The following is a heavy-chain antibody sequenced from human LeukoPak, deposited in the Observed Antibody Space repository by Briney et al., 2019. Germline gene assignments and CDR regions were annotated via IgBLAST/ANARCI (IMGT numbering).Heavy chain of an antibody. CDR3: ARDSYDYVWGSYRFPADY. Sequence: ASVKVSCKASGYTFTSYGISWVRQAPGQGLEWMGWISAYNSNTNYAQKLQGRVTMTTDTSTSTAYMELRSLRSDDTAVYYCARDSYDYVWGSYRFPADYWGQGTLVTVSS. CDR1: GYTFTSYG. J-gene: IGHJ4*02. V-gene: IGHV1-18*01. D-gene: IGHD3-16*02. CDR2: ISAYNSNT.